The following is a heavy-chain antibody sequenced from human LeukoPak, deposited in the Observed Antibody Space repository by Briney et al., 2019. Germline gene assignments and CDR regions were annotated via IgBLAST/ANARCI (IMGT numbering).Heavy chain of an antibody. D-gene: IGHD1-1*01. CDR2: IYYSGNT. CDR3: ARRGSGASLGYYFDL. Sequence: PSETLSLTCTISSGSISSSSYYWSWIRQPPGKGLEYIGYIYYSGNTNSNPSLNSRVTISVDTSKNQFSLKLSSVTAADTAVYYCARRGSGASLGYYFDLWGRGTLVTVSS. CDR1: SGSISSSSYY. V-gene: IGHV4-61*05. J-gene: IGHJ2*01.